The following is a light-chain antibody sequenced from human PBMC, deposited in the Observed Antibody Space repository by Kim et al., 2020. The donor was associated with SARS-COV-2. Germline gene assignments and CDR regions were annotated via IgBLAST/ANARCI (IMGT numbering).Light chain of an antibody. J-gene: IGLJ2*01. Sequence: ESPGKTVTISCTRSRSSIVNNYVQWYQQRPGSAPTTVIYEDDQRPSGVPDRFSGSIARSSNSASLTISGLKTEDEADYYCQSYDIFGGGTQLTVL. CDR2: EDD. CDR1: RSSIVNNY. CDR3: QSYDI. V-gene: IGLV6-57*03.